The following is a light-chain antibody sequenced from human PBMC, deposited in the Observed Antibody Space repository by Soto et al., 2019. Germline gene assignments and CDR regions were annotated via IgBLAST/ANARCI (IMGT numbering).Light chain of an antibody. CDR1: SSDVGGYNY. CDR2: DVS. CDR3: CSSPGSYTLYV. V-gene: IGLV2-11*01. Sequence: QSALTQPRSVSGSPGQSVTISCTGTSSDVGGYNYVSWYQQHPGKAPKLMSDDVSKRPSGVPDRFSGSKSGNTASLTISGLQAEDEADYYRCSSPGSYTLYVCGTGTQLTVL. J-gene: IGLJ1*01.